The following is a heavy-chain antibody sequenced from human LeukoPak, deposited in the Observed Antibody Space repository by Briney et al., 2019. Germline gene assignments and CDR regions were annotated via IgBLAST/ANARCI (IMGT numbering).Heavy chain of an antibody. CDR3: AKDNAYYYADY. CDR2: IRQDGNEI. J-gene: IGHJ4*02. CDR1: GFSFRNSW. D-gene: IGHD3-10*01. V-gene: IGHV3-7*01. Sequence: GGSLRLSCAASGFSFRNSWMSWVRQAPGKGLEWVANIRQDGNEIYYMDSVKGRFTISRDNSKNTLYLQMNSLRAEDTAVYYCAKDNAYYYADYWGQGTLVTVSS.